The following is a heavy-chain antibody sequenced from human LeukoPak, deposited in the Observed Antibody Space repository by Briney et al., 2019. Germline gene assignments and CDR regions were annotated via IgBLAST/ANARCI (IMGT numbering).Heavy chain of an antibody. V-gene: IGHV1-2*02. D-gene: IGHD6-19*01. Sequence: ASVKVSCKASGYTFTGHYIHWVRQAPGQGLEWMGWINPNSGGTSCAQKFQGRVTMTRDTSISTTYMELSRLRSDDTAFYYCARVPRSGWSYYYYYMDVWGKGTTVTISS. CDR3: ARVPRSGWSYYYYYMDV. CDR2: INPNSGGT. CDR1: GYTFTGHY. J-gene: IGHJ6*03.